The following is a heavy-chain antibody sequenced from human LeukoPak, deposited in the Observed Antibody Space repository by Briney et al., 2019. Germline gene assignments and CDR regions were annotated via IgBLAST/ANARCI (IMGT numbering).Heavy chain of an antibody. V-gene: IGHV3-15*01. CDR1: EFTLIHAY. J-gene: IGHJ4*02. D-gene: IGHD2/OR15-2a*01. CDR3: TTGLMWAFVGNNY. CDR2: IKSKADGGAI. Sequence: GGALRLSCASSEFTLIHAYMTWVRQAPGKGVEWVGRIKSKADGGAIDYAAPVKGRFAISRDDSENTLYLQMDSLKTEDTAVYYCTTGLMWAFVGNNYWGQGTLVTVSS.